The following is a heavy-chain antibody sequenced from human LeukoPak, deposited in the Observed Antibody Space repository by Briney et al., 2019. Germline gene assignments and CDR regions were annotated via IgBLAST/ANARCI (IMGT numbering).Heavy chain of an antibody. CDR2: IWYDGSNK. CDR3: ARARGVSTGYRPIDY. D-gene: IGHD3-22*01. Sequence: GGSLRLSCAAPGFTFSTSGMHWVRQAPGKGLEWVAVIWYDGSNKHYAESVKGRFSISRDNSKSTLYLQMNSLRAEDTAVYYCARARGVSTGYRPIDYWGQGTLVTVSS. CDR1: GFTFSTSG. J-gene: IGHJ4*02. V-gene: IGHV3-33*01.